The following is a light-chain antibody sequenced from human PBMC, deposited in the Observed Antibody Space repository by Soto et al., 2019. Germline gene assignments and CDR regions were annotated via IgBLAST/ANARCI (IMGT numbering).Light chain of an antibody. J-gene: IGKJ5*01. Sequence: EIVLTQSPGTLSLSPWERATLSCMASQSVRSSDLAWYQQKPGQAPRLLIYGASTRATGIPARFSGSGSGTEFTLTISSLQSEDFAVYYCQQYNNWPLITFGQGTRLETK. CDR2: GAS. V-gene: IGKV3-15*01. CDR1: QSVRSSD. CDR3: QQYNNWPLIT.